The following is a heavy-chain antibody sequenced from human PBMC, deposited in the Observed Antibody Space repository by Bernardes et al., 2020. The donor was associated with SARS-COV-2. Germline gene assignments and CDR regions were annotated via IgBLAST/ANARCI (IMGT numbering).Heavy chain of an antibody. CDR3: AKDQRGYGGTSLDY. Sequence: LSPSFATSGCTFSNFAMSWVRPAPGKGLEWISHIDGSRGRTFYADSVKGRFTISRDNSKNTLFLQMNSLRAEDTAVYYCAKDQRGYGGTSLDYWGQGTLLTVST. J-gene: IGHJ4*02. CDR2: IDGSRGRT. CDR1: GCTFSNFA. D-gene: IGHD2-15*01. V-gene: IGHV3-23*01.